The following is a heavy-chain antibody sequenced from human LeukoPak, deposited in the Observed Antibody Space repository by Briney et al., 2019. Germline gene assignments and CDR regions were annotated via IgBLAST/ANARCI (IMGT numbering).Heavy chain of an antibody. D-gene: IGHD3-22*01. CDR1: GGSFSGYY. V-gene: IGHV4-34*01. CDR3: ARHNNCYDSSGSGYNWFDP. Sequence: SETLSLTCAVYGGSFSGYYWSWIRQPPGKGLEWIGEINHSGSTNYNPSLKSRVTISVDTSKNQFSLKLSSVTAADTAVYYCARHNNCYDSSGSGYNWFDPWGQGTLVTVSS. J-gene: IGHJ5*02. CDR2: INHSGST.